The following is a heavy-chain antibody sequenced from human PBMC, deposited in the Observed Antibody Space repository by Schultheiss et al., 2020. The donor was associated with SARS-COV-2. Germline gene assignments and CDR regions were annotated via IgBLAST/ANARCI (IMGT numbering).Heavy chain of an antibody. CDR1: GGSFSGYY. J-gene: IGHJ6*03. V-gene: IGHV4-34*01. D-gene: IGHD2-2*01. Sequence: SETLSLTCAVYGGSFSGYYWSWIRQPPGKGLEWIGEINHSGSTYYNPSLESRVTISVDTSKNQFSLKLSSVTAADTAVYYCARDDIVVVPAAKLGENYYYYMDVWGKGTTVTVSS. CDR2: INHSGST. CDR3: ARDDIVVVPAAKLGENYYYYMDV.